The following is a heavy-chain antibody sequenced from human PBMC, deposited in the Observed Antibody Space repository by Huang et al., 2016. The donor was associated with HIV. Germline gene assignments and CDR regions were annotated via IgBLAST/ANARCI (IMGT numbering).Heavy chain of an antibody. CDR2: IRYDGNND. J-gene: IGHJ3*01. CDR1: GFPFSGYG. Sequence: GVVQPGASLTLSCSASGFPFSGYGMDWVRQAPGKGLEGVSFIRYDGNNDYLIGSVKGRFTISRDNSNNTLYLRMNSLRPEDTAVYYCVKERGSSRARSSFDFWGQGTSVIVSS. CDR3: VKERGSSRARSSFDF. D-gene: IGHD6-13*01. V-gene: IGHV3-30*02.